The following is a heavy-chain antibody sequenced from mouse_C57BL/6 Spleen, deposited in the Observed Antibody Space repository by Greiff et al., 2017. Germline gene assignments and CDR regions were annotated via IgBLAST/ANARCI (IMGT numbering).Heavy chain of an antibody. D-gene: IGHD4-1*01. Sequence: VQLQQPGAELVKPGASVKVSCKASGYTFTSYWMHWVKQTPGQGLEWIGRIHPSDSDTTYNQKFKGKATLTVDKSSCTAYMQLSSVTAEDSAVYYCAIWGNWDGGYFDYWGQGTTLTGSS. J-gene: IGHJ2*01. V-gene: IGHV1-74*01. CDR1: GYTFTSYW. CDR2: IHPSDSDT. CDR3: AIWGNWDGGYFDY.